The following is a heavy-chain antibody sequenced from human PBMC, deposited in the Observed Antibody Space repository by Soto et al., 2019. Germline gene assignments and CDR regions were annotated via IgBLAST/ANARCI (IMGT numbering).Heavy chain of an antibody. CDR2: ISWDGGST. Sequence: EVQLVESGGVVVQPGGSLRLSCAASGFTFDDYTMHWVRQAPGKGLEWVSLISWDGGSTYYAASVKGRFTISRDNSKNSLYLQMNSLRTEDTAWYYCAKDSTWDPQSGNFDYWGQGTLVTVSS. J-gene: IGHJ4*02. V-gene: IGHV3-43*01. CDR1: GFTFDDYT. D-gene: IGHD7-27*01. CDR3: AKDSTWDPQSGNFDY.